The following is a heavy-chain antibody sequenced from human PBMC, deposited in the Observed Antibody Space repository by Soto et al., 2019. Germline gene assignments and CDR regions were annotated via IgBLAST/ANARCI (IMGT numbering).Heavy chain of an antibody. CDR3: AKEPPTFMIVGFFDY. D-gene: IGHD3-22*01. J-gene: IGHJ4*02. Sequence: WGSLRLSCAASGFTFSSYAMIWGRHSPLKGLEWVSAISGSGGSTYYADSVKGRFTISRDNSKNTLYLQMNSLRAEDTAVYYCAKEPPTFMIVGFFDYWGQGTLVTVSS. CDR1: GFTFSSYA. V-gene: IGHV3-23*01. CDR2: ISGSGGST.